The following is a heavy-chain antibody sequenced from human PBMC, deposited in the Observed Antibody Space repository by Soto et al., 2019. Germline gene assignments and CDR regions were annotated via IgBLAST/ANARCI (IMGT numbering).Heavy chain of an antibody. CDR3: SRHDAFDI. V-gene: IGHV5-51*01. CDR2: ISPGDSDT. CDR1: GYTFTTYW. J-gene: IGHJ3*02. Sequence: EVQLVQSGAEVKKPGESLKISCKASGYTFTTYWIGWVRQMPGKGLEWMGIISPGDSDTRYSPSFQGQVTTSAAKSITTAYLHWTSLKASDNAMYYCSRHDAFDIWGQGTMVTVSS.